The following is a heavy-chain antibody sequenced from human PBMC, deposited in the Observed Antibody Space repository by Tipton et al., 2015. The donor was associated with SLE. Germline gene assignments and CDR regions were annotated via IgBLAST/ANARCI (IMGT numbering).Heavy chain of an antibody. D-gene: IGHD4-23*01. CDR3: ASGGWEPDTSGDWYFDL. J-gene: IGHJ2*01. V-gene: IGHV1-18*01. Sequence: QLVQSGAEVKKPGASVKVSCKTSGYTFNSFGISWLRQAPGQGLEWMAWISAYNGKTNLLQRLRGRVTLTTDTSTSTVHMELRSLTSDDTAVYFCASGGWEPDTSGDWYFDLWGRGTLVTVSS. CDR1: GYTFNSFG. CDR2: ISAYNGKT.